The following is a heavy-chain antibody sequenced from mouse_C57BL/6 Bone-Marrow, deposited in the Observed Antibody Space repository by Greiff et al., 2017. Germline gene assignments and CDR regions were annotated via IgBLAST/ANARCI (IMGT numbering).Heavy chain of an antibody. Sequence: EVQLQQSGAELVRPGASVKLSCTASGFNIKDDYMHWVKQRPEQGLEWIGWIDPENGDTEYASKFQGKATITADTSSNTAYLQLSSLTSEDTAVYYCTLYDYDQAWFAYWGQGTLVTVSA. D-gene: IGHD2-4*01. J-gene: IGHJ3*01. CDR3: TLYDYDQAWFAY. V-gene: IGHV14-4*01. CDR1: GFNIKDDY. CDR2: IDPENGDT.